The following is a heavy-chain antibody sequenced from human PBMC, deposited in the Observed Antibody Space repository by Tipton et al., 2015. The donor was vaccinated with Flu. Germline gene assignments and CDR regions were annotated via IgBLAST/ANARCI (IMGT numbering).Heavy chain of an antibody. D-gene: IGHD7-27*01. V-gene: IGHV3-48*03. Sequence: SLRLSCVASGFTFSNYEMNWVRQAPGKGLEWLSYISSGGSTISYADSVRGRFTISRDNAKNSLYLQLNSLRAEDTALYYCATLTGGDYWGQGDLVTVSS. CDR1: GFTFSNYE. CDR3: ATLTGGDY. CDR2: ISSGGSTI. J-gene: IGHJ4*02.